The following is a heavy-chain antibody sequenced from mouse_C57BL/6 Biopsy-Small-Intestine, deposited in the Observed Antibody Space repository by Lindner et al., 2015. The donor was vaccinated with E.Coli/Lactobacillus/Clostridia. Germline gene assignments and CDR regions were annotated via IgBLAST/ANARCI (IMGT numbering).Heavy chain of an antibody. CDR2: IIPIFDTA. V-gene: IGHV1-81*01. D-gene: IGHD2-12*01. J-gene: IGHJ4*01. CDR1: GGTFSSYA. Sequence: SVKVSCKASGGTFSSYAITWVRQAPGQGLEWMGGIIPIFDTANYAQKFQGRVTITADESTTTAYMELSSLRSEDTAVYYCARGSSVTMVRGVTPCSDYWGQGTLVTVSS. CDR3: ARGSSVTMVRGVTPCSDY.